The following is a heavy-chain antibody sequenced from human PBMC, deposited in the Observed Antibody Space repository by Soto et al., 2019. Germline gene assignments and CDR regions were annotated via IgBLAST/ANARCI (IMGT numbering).Heavy chain of an antibody. CDR2: ISYDGSNK. CDR1: GFTFSSYA. Sequence: PGGSLRLSCAASGFTFSSYAMHWVRQAPGKGLEWVAVISYDGSNKYYADSVKGRFTISRDNSKNTLYLQMNSLRAEDTAVYYCARDPQRYSSSSGGKNYYYYGMDAWGQGTTVTVSS. CDR3: ARDPQRYSSSSGGKNYYYYGMDA. J-gene: IGHJ6*02. D-gene: IGHD6-6*01. V-gene: IGHV3-30-3*01.